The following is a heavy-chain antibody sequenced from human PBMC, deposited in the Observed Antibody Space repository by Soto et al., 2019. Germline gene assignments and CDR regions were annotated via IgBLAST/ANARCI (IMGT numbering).Heavy chain of an antibody. Sequence: SETLSLACAVSVHSINSGYYCGWIRQPPGKGLEWIGSIYHSGSTYYNPSLKSRVTISVDTSKNQFSLKLSSVTAADTAVYYCARGGYSGTYYGEAFDYWGQGTLATV. CDR2: IYHSGST. V-gene: IGHV4-38-2*01. D-gene: IGHD1-26*01. CDR3: ARGGYSGTYYGEAFDY. CDR1: VHSINSGYY. J-gene: IGHJ4*02.